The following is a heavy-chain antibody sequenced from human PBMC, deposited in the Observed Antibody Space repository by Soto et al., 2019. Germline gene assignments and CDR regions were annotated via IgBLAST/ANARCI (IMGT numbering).Heavy chain of an antibody. CDR1: GFSFSPSG. V-gene: IGHV3-33*01. CDR3: ARDGSHYDVDY. J-gene: IGHJ4*02. CDR2: IWNDGSTT. Sequence: GGSLRLSCATSGFSFSPSGMHWVRQAPGKGLEWVAIIWNDGSTTYYADSVKGRFTISRDNSKNTLYLQMNSLRDEDTAVYYCARDGSHYDVDYWGQGTLVTVSS. D-gene: IGHD4-4*01.